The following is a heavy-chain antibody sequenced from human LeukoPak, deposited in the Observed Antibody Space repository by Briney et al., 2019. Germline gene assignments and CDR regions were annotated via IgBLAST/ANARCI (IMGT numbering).Heavy chain of an antibody. CDR3: ARGRHSGIAAAVVRKGYYYMDV. D-gene: IGHD6-13*01. CDR2: INHSGST. Sequence: PSETLSLTCAVYGGSFSGYYWSWIRQPPGKGLEWIGEINHSGSTNYNPSLKSRVTISVDTSKNQFSLKLSPVTAADTAVYYCARGRHSGIAAAVVRKGYYYMDVWGKGTTVTVSS. V-gene: IGHV4-34*01. CDR1: GGSFSGYY. J-gene: IGHJ6*03.